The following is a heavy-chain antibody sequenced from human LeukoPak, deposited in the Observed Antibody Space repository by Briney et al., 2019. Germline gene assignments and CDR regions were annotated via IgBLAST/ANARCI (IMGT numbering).Heavy chain of an antibody. Sequence: PSETLSLTCAVYGGSFSGYYWSWIRQPPGKGLEWIEEINHSGSTNYNPSLKSRVTISVDTSKNQFSLKLSSVTAADTAVYYCARGRIQLWFNWFDPWGQGTLVTVSS. D-gene: IGHD5-18*01. V-gene: IGHV4-34*01. J-gene: IGHJ5*02. CDR3: ARGRIQLWFNWFDP. CDR2: INHSGST. CDR1: GGSFSGYY.